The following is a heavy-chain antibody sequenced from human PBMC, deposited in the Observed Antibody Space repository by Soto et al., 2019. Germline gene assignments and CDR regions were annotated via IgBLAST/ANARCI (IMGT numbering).Heavy chain of an antibody. J-gene: IGHJ6*02. CDR1: GFTFSSYA. V-gene: IGHV3-30-3*01. Sequence: QPGGSLRLSCAASGFTFSSYAMHWVRQAPGKGLEWVAVISYDGSNKYYADSVKGRFTFSRDNSKNTLYLQMNSLRAEDTAVYYCARDSYGMDVWGQGTTVTVSS. CDR3: ARDSYGMDV. CDR2: ISYDGSNK.